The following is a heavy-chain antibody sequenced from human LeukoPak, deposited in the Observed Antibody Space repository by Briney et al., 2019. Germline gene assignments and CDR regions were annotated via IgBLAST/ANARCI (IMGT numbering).Heavy chain of an antibody. V-gene: IGHV4-4*07. CDR1: GGSISSDY. Sequence: SETLSLTCTVSGGSISSDYWSWIRQPAGKGLEWIGRIYTSGSTDYNPSLKSRVTMSADTSKNTFSLKVTSVTAADTAIYYCARGYYDSSGYYTEFANWGQGTLVTVSS. CDR2: IYTSGST. CDR3: ARGYYDSSGYYTEFAN. D-gene: IGHD3-22*01. J-gene: IGHJ4*02.